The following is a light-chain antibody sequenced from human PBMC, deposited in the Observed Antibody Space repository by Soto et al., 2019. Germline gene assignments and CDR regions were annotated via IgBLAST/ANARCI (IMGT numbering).Light chain of an antibody. V-gene: IGKV4-1*01. CDR1: QSILYKSDSKNY. J-gene: IGKJ3*01. CDR3: QQYYNTPFT. Sequence: DIVMTQSADSLSVSLGERATINCKSSQSILYKSDSKNYLAWFQQKPGQPPKLLISWASTRESGVPDRFSGSGSGTDFTLTISSLQAADVAIYYGQQYYNTPFTFGPGTKVDVK. CDR2: WAS.